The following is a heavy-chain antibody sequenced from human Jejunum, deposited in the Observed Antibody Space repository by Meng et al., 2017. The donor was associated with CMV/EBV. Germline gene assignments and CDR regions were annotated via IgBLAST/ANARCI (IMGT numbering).Heavy chain of an antibody. CDR1: GGNFTSFG. CDR3: ARGPGAGTPLGFDY. Sequence: SGGNFTSFGMNWLRQAPGQGFEWMGTIIPMFGATQYSQKFTGRVSVTTNESTTTAFMELSSLRPDDTAVYYCARGPGAGTPLGFDYWGQGTLVTVSS. J-gene: IGHJ4*02. CDR2: IIPMFGAT. D-gene: IGHD1/OR15-1a*01. V-gene: IGHV1-69*05.